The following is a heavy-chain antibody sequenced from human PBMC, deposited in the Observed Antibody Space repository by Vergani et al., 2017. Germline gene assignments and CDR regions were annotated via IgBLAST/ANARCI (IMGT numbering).Heavy chain of an antibody. CDR1: GITFWKFG. D-gene: IGHD5-12*01. CDR3: TKGNFYYHDSAGHGYDPYTGFDL. V-gene: IGHV3-9*01. Sequence: EVDLVESGGGLAQPGGSLRLSCEASGITFWKFGMHWVRQGPGKGLEWVSGISWNSGAVDYADSVRGRFTISRDNAKNSLFLEMNSLRFEDTAVYFCTKGNFYYHDSAGHGYDPYTGFDLWGQGTLVTVSS. J-gene: IGHJ3*01. CDR2: ISWNSGAV.